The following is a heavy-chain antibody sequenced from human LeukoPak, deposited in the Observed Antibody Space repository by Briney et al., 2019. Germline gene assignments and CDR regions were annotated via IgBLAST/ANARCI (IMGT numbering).Heavy chain of an antibody. CDR1: GGSISSYY. CDR3: ARHKHYYDSSGYSTLYAFDI. Sequence: SETLSLTCTVSGGSISSYYWSWIRQPPGKGLEWIGYIYYSGSTNYNPSLKSRVTISVDTSKNQFSLKLSSVTAADTAVYYCARHKHYYDSSGYSTLYAFDIWGQGTMVTVSS. J-gene: IGHJ3*02. CDR2: IYYSGST. V-gene: IGHV4-59*08. D-gene: IGHD3-22*01.